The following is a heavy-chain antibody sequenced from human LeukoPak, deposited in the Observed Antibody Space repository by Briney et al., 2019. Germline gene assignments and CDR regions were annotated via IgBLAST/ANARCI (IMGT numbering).Heavy chain of an antibody. CDR3: ARGSGYTYDAFDS. CDR1: GGSFSGYY. J-gene: IGHJ3*02. D-gene: IGHD5-24*01. Sequence: PSETLSLTCAVYGGSFSGYYWSWIRQPPGKGLEWIGQIKHSGSTNYNPSLKSRVTISLDTSRIQFSLKLSSVTAADTAVYYCARGSGYTYDAFDSWGQRTMVTASS. V-gene: IGHV4-34*01. CDR2: IKHSGST.